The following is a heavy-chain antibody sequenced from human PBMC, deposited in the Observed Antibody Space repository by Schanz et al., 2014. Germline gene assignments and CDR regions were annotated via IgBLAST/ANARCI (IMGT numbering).Heavy chain of an antibody. D-gene: IGHD3-10*01. Sequence: EVQLVESGGGLIQPGGSLRLSCAASGFGFSSYSMNWVRQAPGKGLEWVSYISGSSRTIYYADSVKGRFTISRDNSKNTLYLQMNSLRAEDTAVYYCAKGRFGELSAFDIWGQGTMVTDSS. CDR2: ISGSSRTI. CDR1: GFGFSSYS. J-gene: IGHJ3*02. V-gene: IGHV3-48*01. CDR3: AKGRFGELSAFDI.